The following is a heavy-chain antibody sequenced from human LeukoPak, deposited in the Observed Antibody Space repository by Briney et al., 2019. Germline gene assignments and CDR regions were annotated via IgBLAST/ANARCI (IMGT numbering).Heavy chain of an antibody. CDR2: ISGSGGST. CDR3: AKRPSTTRDYYYGMDA. V-gene: IGHV3-23*01. D-gene: IGHD1-14*01. J-gene: IGHJ6*02. Sequence: GGSLRLSCAASGFTFSSYAMSWVRQAPGKGLEWVSAISGSGGSTYYAHSVKGRFTISRDNSKNTLYLQMNSLRAEDTAVYYCAKRPSTTRDYYYGMDAWGQGTTVTVSS. CDR1: GFTFSSYA.